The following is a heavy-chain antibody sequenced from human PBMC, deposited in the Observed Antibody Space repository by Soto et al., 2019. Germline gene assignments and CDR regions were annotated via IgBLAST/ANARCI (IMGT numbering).Heavy chain of an antibody. CDR3: ARVLRSGTSGYAFDI. D-gene: IGHD2-2*01. CDR2: IYSSGTT. V-gene: IGHV3-66*01. Sequence: SGFTVSSNYMSWVRQAPGKGLEWVSLIYSSGTTYSADSVKGKFTISRDNSKKTLSLQISSLTAEDTAVYYCARVLRSGTSGYAFDIWGQGTMVTVSS. CDR1: GFTVSSNY. J-gene: IGHJ3*02.